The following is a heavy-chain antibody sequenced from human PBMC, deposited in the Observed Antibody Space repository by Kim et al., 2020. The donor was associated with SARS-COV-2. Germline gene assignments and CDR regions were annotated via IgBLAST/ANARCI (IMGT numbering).Heavy chain of an antibody. D-gene: IGHD6-19*01. Sequence: GGSLRLSCAASGFTFSRRAMSWVRQVPSKGLEWIASVNNNNNPYYADSVKGRFTVSRDITKDTLYLQMNSLRADDTALYYCAKDHPSSGWPTFDSWGQGTLVAVSS. V-gene: IGHV3-23*05. J-gene: IGHJ4*02. CDR3: AKDHPSSGWPTFDS. CDR1: GFTFSRRA. CDR2: VNNNNNP.